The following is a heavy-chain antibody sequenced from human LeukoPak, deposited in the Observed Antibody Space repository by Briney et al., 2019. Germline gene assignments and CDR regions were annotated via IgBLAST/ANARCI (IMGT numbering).Heavy chain of an antibody. J-gene: IGHJ4*02. CDR1: GFTFSSYS. CDR2: ISSSSSTI. D-gene: IGHD3-22*01. CDR3: AKTWLYYYDSSGYYDY. V-gene: IGHV3-48*01. Sequence: GGSLRLSCAASGFTFSSYSMNWVRQAPGKGLKWFSYISSSSSTIYYADSVKGRFTISRDNAKNSLYPQMNSLRAEDTAVYYCAKTWLYYYDSSGYYDYWGQGTLVTVSS.